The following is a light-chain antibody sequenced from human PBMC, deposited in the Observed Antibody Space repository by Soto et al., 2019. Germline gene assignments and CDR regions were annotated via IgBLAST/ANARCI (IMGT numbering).Light chain of an antibody. CDR3: QKYNSYSYT. V-gene: IGKV1-5*01. Sequence: DIQMTQSPSTLSASVGYRVTITCRASQSISSWLAWYQQKPGKAPKLLIYDASSLESGVPSRFSGSGSGTEFTLTISSLQPDDFATYYCQKYNSYSYTFGQGTKLEIK. CDR1: QSISSW. J-gene: IGKJ2*01. CDR2: DAS.